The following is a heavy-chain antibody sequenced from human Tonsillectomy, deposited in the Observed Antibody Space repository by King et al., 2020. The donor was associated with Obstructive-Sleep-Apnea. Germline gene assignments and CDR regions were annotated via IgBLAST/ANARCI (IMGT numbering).Heavy chain of an antibody. J-gene: IGHJ4*02. V-gene: IGHV1-69*01. Sequence: VQLVESGAEVKKPGSSVKVFCKASGGTFSSYAISWGRQAPGQGLEWMGGNIPIFGTANYAQKFQGRVRITADESTSTAYMELSSLRSEDTAVYYCARGPFYDPYFDYWGQGTLVTVSS. CDR1: GGTFSSYA. CDR2: NIPIFGTA. D-gene: IGHD3-3*01. CDR3: ARGPFYDPYFDY.